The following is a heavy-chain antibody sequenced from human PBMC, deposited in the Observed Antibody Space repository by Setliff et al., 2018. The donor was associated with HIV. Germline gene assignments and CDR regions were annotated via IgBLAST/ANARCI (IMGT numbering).Heavy chain of an antibody. CDR3: ARSLGEIPAARGAVYFDY. D-gene: IGHD2-2*01. CDR1: GVSISSGGYY. Sequence: KTSETLSLTCSVSGVSISSGGYYWSWIRQVPGKGLEWIGYIYHTGSAYYNPSLKSRVSTSVDTTKNQFSLRLGSVSAADTAVYYCARSLGEIPAARGAVYFDYWGQGTLVTVSS. CDR2: IYHTGSA. V-gene: IGHV4-31*03. J-gene: IGHJ4*02.